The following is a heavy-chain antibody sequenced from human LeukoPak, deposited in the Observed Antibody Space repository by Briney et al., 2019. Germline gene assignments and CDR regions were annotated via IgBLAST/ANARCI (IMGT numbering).Heavy chain of an antibody. D-gene: IGHD1-20*01. Sequence: PSETLSLTCTVSGGSISSSSYYWGWLRQPPGRGREWIGSIYYSGSTYYNPSLKSRVTISVDTSKNQFSLKLSSVTAADTAVYYCARHGRDIITGTTPFDYWGQGTLVTVSS. V-gene: IGHV4-39*01. CDR3: ARHGRDIITGTTPFDY. J-gene: IGHJ4*02. CDR2: IYYSGST. CDR1: GGSISSSSYY.